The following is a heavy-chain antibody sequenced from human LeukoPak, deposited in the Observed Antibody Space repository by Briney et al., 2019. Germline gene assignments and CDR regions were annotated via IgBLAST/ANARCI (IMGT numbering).Heavy chain of an antibody. D-gene: IGHD2-21*02. CDR2: ISGSGSHT. V-gene: IGHV3-11*06. CDR1: GFSFSDHY. CDR3: AKDGDGYPDY. Sequence: GGSLRLSCAASGFSFSDHYMSWIRQAPGKGLEWVSYISGSGSHTNYADSVKGRFTVSRDNSKNTLYLQMNSLRAEDTAVYYCAKDGDGYPDYWGQGTLVTVSS. J-gene: IGHJ4*02.